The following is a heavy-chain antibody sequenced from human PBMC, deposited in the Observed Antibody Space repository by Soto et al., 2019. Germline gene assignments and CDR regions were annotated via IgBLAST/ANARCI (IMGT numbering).Heavy chain of an antibody. J-gene: IGHJ5*02. CDR1: GFSLSRSGVG. CDR2: IYWDDVK. V-gene: IGHV2-5*02. Sequence: QITLKESGPTLVKPTQTLTLTCTFSGFSLSRSGVGVGWIRQPPGKALEWLALIYWDDVKRYSPSLKTRVTITKDTSKNQVVLTMTNMDPVDTATYYCARKEVIKDWFDPWGQGTLVTVSS. CDR3: ARKEVIKDWFDP.